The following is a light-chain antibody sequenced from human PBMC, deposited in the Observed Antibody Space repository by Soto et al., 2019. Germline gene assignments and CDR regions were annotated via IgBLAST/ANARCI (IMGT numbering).Light chain of an antibody. J-gene: IGKJ5*01. CDR1: QDISVY. CDR2: SAS. V-gene: IGKV1-27*01. Sequence: DIQMTQSPSSLSASVGDRVTITCRASQDISVYLAWCQQKPGKVPKLLIYSASTLQSGVPSRFSGSGSGTNFTLTISSLPPEDVATYYCQKFNTAPLTFGRGTRLEIK. CDR3: QKFNTAPLT.